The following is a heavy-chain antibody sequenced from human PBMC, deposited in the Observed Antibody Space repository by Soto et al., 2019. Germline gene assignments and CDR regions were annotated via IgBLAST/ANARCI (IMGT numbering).Heavy chain of an antibody. CDR2: ISAYNGNT. J-gene: IGHJ4*02. CDR1: GYTFTSYG. CDR3: ARFQLGPKIDSGSSSY. V-gene: IGHV1-18*04. Sequence: ASVKVSCKASGYTFTSYGISWVRQAPGQGLEWMGWISAYNGNTNYAQKLQGRVTMTTDTSTSTAYMELRSLRSDDTAVYYCARFQLGPKIDSGSSSYWGQGTRVTVSS. D-gene: IGHD1-26*01.